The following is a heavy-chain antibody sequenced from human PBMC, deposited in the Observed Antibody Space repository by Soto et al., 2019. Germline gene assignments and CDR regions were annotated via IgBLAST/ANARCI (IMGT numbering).Heavy chain of an antibody. CDR2: ISSGPPTT. Sequence: EVQLVESGGGLVQPGGSLRLSCAASGFTFSSFSMNWVRQAPGKGLEWISYISSGPPTTYYADSVRGRFTISRDNAKNSLYLQMDSLRAEDMAVYYCTREGLVAGAESRYSIRPPDVWGQGTTVIVSS. CDR3: TREGLVAGAESRYSIRPPDV. J-gene: IGHJ6*02. D-gene: IGHD3-9*01. V-gene: IGHV3-48*01. CDR1: GFTFSSFS.